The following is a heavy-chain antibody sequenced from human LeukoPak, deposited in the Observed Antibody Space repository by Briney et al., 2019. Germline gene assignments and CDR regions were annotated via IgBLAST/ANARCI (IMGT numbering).Heavy chain of an antibody. J-gene: IGHJ4*02. D-gene: IGHD5-12*01. V-gene: IGHV3-30-3*01. CDR2: ISYDGSNK. CDR1: GFAFSDYA. CDR3: ARDENTVATGPDY. Sequence: PGRSLRLSCAASGFAFSDYAMHWVRLAPGKGMEWVAVISYDGSNKYYADSVKGRFTISRENSKNTLYLQMNSLRREDTAVYYCARDENTVATGPDYWGQGTLVTVSS.